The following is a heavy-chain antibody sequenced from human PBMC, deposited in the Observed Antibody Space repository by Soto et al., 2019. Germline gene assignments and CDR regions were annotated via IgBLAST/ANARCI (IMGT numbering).Heavy chain of an antibody. CDR3: AREKDSSGWYAPGYEQTEIDY. CDR2: IIPILGIA. Sequence: QVQLVQSGAEVKKPGSSVKVSCKASGGTFSSYTISWVRQAPGQGLEWMGRIIPILGIANYAQKFQGRVTITADKSTSTAYMELSGLRSEDTAVYYCAREKDSSGWYAPGYEQTEIDYWGQGTLVTVSS. J-gene: IGHJ4*02. CDR1: GGTFSSYT. V-gene: IGHV1-69*08. D-gene: IGHD6-19*01.